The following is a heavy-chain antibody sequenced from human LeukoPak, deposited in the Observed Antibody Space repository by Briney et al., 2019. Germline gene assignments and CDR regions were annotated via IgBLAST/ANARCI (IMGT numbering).Heavy chain of an antibody. D-gene: IGHD1-1*01. J-gene: IGHJ3*02. V-gene: IGHV4-59*01. CDR3: ARDPLSTNDFDI. Sequence: NPSETLSLTCTVSGGSITNSYWNWIRQSPGKGLEWLGYINYSGSTNYNPSLKSRVTISVDTSKNQFSLKLSSMTAADTAVYFCARDPLSTNDFDIWGQGTMVTVSS. CDR2: INYSGST. CDR1: GGSITNSY.